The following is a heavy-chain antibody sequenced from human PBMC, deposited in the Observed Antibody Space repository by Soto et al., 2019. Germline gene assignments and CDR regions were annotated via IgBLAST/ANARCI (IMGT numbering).Heavy chain of an antibody. Sequence: SETLSLTCAVYGGSFSGYYWSWVRQPPGKGLEWIGEINHSGSTNYNPSLKSRVTISVDTSKNQFSLKLSSVTAADTAVYYCARGLVVPAAVDYGMDVWGQGTTVTVSS. CDR2: INHSGST. D-gene: IGHD2-2*01. CDR3: ARGLVVPAAVDYGMDV. J-gene: IGHJ6*02. V-gene: IGHV4-34*01. CDR1: GGSFSGYY.